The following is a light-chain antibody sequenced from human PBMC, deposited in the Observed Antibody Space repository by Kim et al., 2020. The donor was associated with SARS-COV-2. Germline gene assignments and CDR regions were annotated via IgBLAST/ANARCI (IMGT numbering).Light chain of an antibody. Sequence: PGQRVTISCTGSSSNIGAGSDVHWYQQLPGTAPKLLIYANNNRPSGVPDRFSGSKSGTSASLAITGLQADDEAYYYCQSYDSSLWIFGGGTKVTVL. CDR1: SSNIGAGSD. V-gene: IGLV1-40*01. CDR2: ANN. J-gene: IGLJ2*01. CDR3: QSYDSSLWI.